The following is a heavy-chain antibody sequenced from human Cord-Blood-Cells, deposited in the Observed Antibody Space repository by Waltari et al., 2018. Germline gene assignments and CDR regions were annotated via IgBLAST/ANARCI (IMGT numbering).Heavy chain of an antibody. D-gene: IGHD6-25*01. CDR2: ISPILGIA. CDR1: GGTFSSYA. CDR3: ARERPRPD. Sequence: QVQLVQSGAEVKKPGSSVKVSCKASGGTFSSYAISWVRPAPGQGLEWLGRISPILGIANYAQKFQGRVTITADKSTSTAYMELSSLRSEDTAVYYCARERPRPDWGQGTLVTVSS. J-gene: IGHJ4*02. V-gene: IGHV1-69*09.